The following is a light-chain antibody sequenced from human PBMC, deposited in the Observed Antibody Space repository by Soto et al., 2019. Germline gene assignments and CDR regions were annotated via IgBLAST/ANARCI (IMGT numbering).Light chain of an antibody. CDR1: QSVSST. CDR3: QHYNHWPT. CDR2: GAS. J-gene: IGKJ5*01. V-gene: IGKV3-15*01. Sequence: EIVMTQSPATLSVSPGQRATLSCRASQSVSSTLAWYQQKPGQAPRLLIYGASTRATDIPARFSGSGSGTEFTLTNSSLQSEDFAVYYCQHYNHWPTFDQGTRLEIK.